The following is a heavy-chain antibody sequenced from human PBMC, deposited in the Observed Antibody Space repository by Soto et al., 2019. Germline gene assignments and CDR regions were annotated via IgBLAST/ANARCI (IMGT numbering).Heavy chain of an antibody. Sequence: PGESLKISCKGSGYTFTDYWIGWVRQMPGKGLEWVGTIYAGDSDTRYSPSFEGQVTMSVDKSITTAYLHWSSLKASDTAMYYCARQHPLDSSAWYNWGQGTLVTVSS. CDR2: IYAGDSDT. CDR1: GYTFTDYW. J-gene: IGHJ4*02. D-gene: IGHD6-19*01. CDR3: ARQHPLDSSAWYN. V-gene: IGHV5-51*01.